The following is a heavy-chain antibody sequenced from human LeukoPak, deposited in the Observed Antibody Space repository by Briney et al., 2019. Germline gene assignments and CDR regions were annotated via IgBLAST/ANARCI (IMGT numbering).Heavy chain of an antibody. CDR2: IQTDGTT. Sequence: GGSLRLSCAAPGFTSSNAYMSWVRQAPGRGLEWVSVIQTDGTTYYADSVKGRFTISRDNYRNALILYMDRLGSEDTAIYYCARDRPWGGLNGFDYWGQGTLVTVS. CDR1: GFTSSNAY. CDR3: ARDRPWGGLNGFDY. V-gene: IGHV3-53*01. D-gene: IGHD6-6*01. J-gene: IGHJ4*02.